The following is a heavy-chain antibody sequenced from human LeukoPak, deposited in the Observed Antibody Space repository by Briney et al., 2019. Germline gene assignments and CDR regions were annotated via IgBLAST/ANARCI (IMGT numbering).Heavy chain of an antibody. Sequence: GGSLRLSCGASGFTFSSYGMHWVRQAPGKGLEWVAVISYDGSNKYYADSVKGRFTISRDNSKNTLYLQMNSLRAEDTAVYYCAKDRTAYYYYYGMDVWGQGTTVTVSS. V-gene: IGHV3-30*18. CDR2: ISYDGSNK. J-gene: IGHJ6*02. CDR1: GFTFSSYG. CDR3: AKDRTAYYYYYGMDV.